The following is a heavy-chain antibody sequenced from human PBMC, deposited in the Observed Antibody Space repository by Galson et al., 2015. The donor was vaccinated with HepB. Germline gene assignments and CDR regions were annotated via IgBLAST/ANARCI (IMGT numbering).Heavy chain of an antibody. V-gene: IGHV1-18*01. J-gene: IGHJ3*02. CDR2: ISAYNGNT. CDR1: GYTFTSYG. CDR3: ARDLMDVVAGTYDAFDI. Sequence: SVKVSCKASGYTFTSYGISWVRQAPGQGLEWMGWISAYNGNTNYAQKLQGRVTMTTDTSTSTAYMELRSLRSDDTAVYYCARDLMDVVAGTYDAFDIWGRGTLVTVSS. D-gene: IGHD6-19*01.